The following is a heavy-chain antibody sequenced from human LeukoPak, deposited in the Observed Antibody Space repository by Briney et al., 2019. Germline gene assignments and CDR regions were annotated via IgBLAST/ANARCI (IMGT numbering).Heavy chain of an antibody. CDR2: INPNRGDT. CDR1: GYTFSGYY. J-gene: IGHJ3*02. V-gene: IGHV1-2*02. D-gene: IGHD7-27*01. CDR3: ARVPDLGDAFDI. Sequence: ASVKVSCKASGYTFSGYYMSWVRQAPGQGLEWMGWINPNRGDTYYAQKFQGRVTMTRDTSISTAYMELSRLRSDDTAVYYCARVPDLGDAFDIWGQGTMVTVSS.